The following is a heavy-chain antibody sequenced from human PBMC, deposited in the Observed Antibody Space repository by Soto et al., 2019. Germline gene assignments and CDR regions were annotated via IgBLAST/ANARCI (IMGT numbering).Heavy chain of an antibody. CDR1: GFTFSSYS. Sequence: GGSLRLSCAASGFTFSSYSMSWVRQTPGKGLEWVSYISSSSSTIYYADSVKGRFTISRDNAKNSLYLQMNSLRAEDTAVYYCARDGGLRYFDSGRGVAFDIWGQGTMVTVSS. CDR2: ISSSSSTI. J-gene: IGHJ3*02. CDR3: ARDGGLRYFDSGRGVAFDI. V-gene: IGHV3-48*01. D-gene: IGHD3-9*01.